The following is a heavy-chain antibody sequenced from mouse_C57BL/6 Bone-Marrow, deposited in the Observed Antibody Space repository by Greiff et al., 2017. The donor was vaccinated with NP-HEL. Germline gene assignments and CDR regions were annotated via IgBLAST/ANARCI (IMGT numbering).Heavy chain of an antibody. V-gene: IGHV1-82*01. Sequence: VQLQQSGPELVKPGASVKISCKASGYAFSSSWMNWVKQRPGKGLEWIGRSYPGDGDTNYNGKFKGKATLTADKSSSTAYMQLSSLTSEDSAVYFCARSIAQATYYYFDYWGQGTTLTVSS. CDR2: SYPGDGDT. CDR3: ARSIAQATYYYFDY. J-gene: IGHJ2*01. D-gene: IGHD3-2*02. CDR1: GYAFSSSW.